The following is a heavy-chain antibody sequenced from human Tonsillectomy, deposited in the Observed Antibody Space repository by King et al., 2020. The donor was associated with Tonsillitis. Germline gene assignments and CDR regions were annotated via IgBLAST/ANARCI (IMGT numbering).Heavy chain of an antibody. CDR2: INWNGGST. J-gene: IGHJ4*02. Sequence: VQLVESGGGVVRPGGSLRLSCAASGLTFGDYAMSWVRQAPGKGLEWVSGINWNGGSTGYADSVEGRFTISRDNARNSLYLQMNSLRAEDTALYYCARGALYGGNDLFDYWGQGTLVTVSS. CDR3: ARGALYGGNDLFDY. D-gene: IGHD4-23*01. V-gene: IGHV3-20*04. CDR1: GLTFGDYA.